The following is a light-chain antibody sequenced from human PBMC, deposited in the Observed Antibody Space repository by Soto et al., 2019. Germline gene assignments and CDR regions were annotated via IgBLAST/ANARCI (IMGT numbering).Light chain of an antibody. Sequence: QSALTQPASVSGSPGQSITISCTGTSSDVGAYNYVSWYQQHPGKAPKLMIYEVSNRPSGVSNRFSGSKSGNTASLTISGLQADDESDYYCSSYSISTTVVFGGGTKLTVL. CDR2: EVS. CDR3: SSYSISTTVV. CDR1: SSDVGAYNY. V-gene: IGLV2-14*01. J-gene: IGLJ2*01.